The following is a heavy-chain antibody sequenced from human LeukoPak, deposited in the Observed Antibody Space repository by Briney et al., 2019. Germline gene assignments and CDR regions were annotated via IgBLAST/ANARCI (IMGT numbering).Heavy chain of an antibody. CDR3: AKGNSGSYPPLGLDY. Sequence: GGSLRLSCAASGFTFSSYGMHWVRQAPGKGLEWVAFIRYDGSNKYYADSVKGRFTISRDNSKNTLYLQMNSLRAEDTAVYYCAKGNSGSYPPLGLDYWGQGTLVTVSS. V-gene: IGHV3-30*02. CDR1: GFTFSSYG. J-gene: IGHJ4*02. D-gene: IGHD1-26*01. CDR2: IRYDGSNK.